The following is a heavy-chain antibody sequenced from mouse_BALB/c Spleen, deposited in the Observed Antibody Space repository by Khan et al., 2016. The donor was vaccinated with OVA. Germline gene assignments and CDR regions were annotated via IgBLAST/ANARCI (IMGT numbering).Heavy chain of an antibody. D-gene: IGHD2-13*01. CDR1: GFTFSDYY. J-gene: IGHJ3*01. CDR3: TRGYYGDPFAY. V-gene: IGHV5-4*02. CDR2: ISDGTTYI. Sequence: EVELVESGGGLVKPGGSLKLSCAASGFTFSDYYMYWVRQTPEKRLEWVATISDGTTYIYYPDNVKGRFTIYRDNAKNKLYLQMSSLESEDTAMYYCTRGYYGDPFAYWGQGTLVTVSA.